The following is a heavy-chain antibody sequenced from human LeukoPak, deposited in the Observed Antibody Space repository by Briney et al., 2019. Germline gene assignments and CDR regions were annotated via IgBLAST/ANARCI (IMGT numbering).Heavy chain of an antibody. V-gene: IGHV4-34*01. D-gene: IGHD2-2*01. CDR1: GGSFSGYY. Sequence: SETLSLACAVYGGSFSGYYWSWIRQPPGKGLEWIGEINHSGSTNYNPSLKSRVTISVGTSKNQFSLKLSSVTAADTAVYYCARGPQLPSVVVPARGFDPWGQGTLVTVSS. J-gene: IGHJ5*02. CDR3: ARGPQLPSVVVPARGFDP. CDR2: INHSGST.